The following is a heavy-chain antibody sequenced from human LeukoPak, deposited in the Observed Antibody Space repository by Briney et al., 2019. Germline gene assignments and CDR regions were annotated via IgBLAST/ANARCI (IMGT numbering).Heavy chain of an antibody. V-gene: IGHV3-74*01. Sequence: PGGSLRLSCAASGFTFSSYWMHWVRQAPGKGLVWVSRINSDGSSTSYADSVKGRFTISRDNAKNTLYLQMNGLRAEDTAVYYCAPSESYGGHFDYWGQGTLVTVSS. CDR1: GFTFSSYW. D-gene: IGHD4-17*01. CDR2: INSDGSST. J-gene: IGHJ4*02. CDR3: APSESYGGHFDY.